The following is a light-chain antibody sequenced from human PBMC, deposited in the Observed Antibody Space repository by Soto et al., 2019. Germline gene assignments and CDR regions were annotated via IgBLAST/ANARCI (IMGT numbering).Light chain of an antibody. CDR2: RND. V-gene: IGLV1-47*01. CDR1: SSNIGSYY. Sequence: QSVLTQPPSASGTPGQRVTISCSGSSSNIGSYYVYWYQQLPGTAPKLLISRNDQRPSGVPDRFSGSKSGTSASLAISGLRSEDEAYYYCAAWDDSLRVVFGGGTKLTVL. CDR3: AAWDDSLRVV. J-gene: IGLJ2*01.